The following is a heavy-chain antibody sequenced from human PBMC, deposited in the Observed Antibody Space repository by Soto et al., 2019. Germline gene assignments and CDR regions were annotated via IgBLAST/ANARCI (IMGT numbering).Heavy chain of an antibody. J-gene: IGHJ4*02. Sequence: ESLKISCKVSVYSFTTYWIGWVRQMPGKGLEWMGIIYPGDSDTKYSPSFQGQVTISVDKSSSTAYLQWSSLKASDTAMYYCARHDYSEVSFDYWGQGTLVTVSS. CDR3: ARHDYSEVSFDY. D-gene: IGHD4-4*01. V-gene: IGHV5-51*01. CDR2: IYPGDSDT. CDR1: VYSFTTYW.